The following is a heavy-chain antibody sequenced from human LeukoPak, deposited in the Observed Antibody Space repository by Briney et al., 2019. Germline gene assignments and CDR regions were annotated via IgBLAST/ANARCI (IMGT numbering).Heavy chain of an antibody. J-gene: IGHJ6*03. CDR3: ATFGELTNNYYYYMDV. D-gene: IGHD3-10*01. V-gene: IGHV3-21*01. CDR2: ISSSSSYI. Sequence: PGGSLRLSCAASGFTFSSYSMNWVRQAPGKGLEWVSSISSSSSYIYYADSVKGRFTISRDNAKNSLYLQMNSLRAEDTAVYYCATFGELTNNYYYYMDVWGKGTTVTVSS. CDR1: GFTFSSYS.